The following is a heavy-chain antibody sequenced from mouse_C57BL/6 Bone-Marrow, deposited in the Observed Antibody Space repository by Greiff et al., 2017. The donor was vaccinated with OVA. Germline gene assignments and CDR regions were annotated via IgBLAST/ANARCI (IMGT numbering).Heavy chain of an antibody. D-gene: IGHD1-1*01. CDR1: GYAFSSYW. CDR2: IYPGDGDT. J-gene: IGHJ3*01. CDR3: ARRDTTGGFAY. Sequence: VKLQESGAELVKPGASVKISCKASGYAFSSYWMNWVKQRPGKGLEWIGQIYPGDGDTNYNGKFKGKATLTADKSTSTAYMQLSILTSEASAVYFCARRDTTGGFAYWGQGTLVTVSA. V-gene: IGHV1-80*01.